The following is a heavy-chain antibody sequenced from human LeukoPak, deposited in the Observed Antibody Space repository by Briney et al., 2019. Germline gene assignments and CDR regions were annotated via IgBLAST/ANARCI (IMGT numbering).Heavy chain of an antibody. CDR1: GGSISSYY. D-gene: IGHD4-23*01. V-gene: IGHV4-39*07. CDR2: IYYSGST. Sequence: SETLSLTCTVPGGSISSYYWGWIRQPPGKGLEWIGSIYYSGSTYYNPSLKSRVTISVDTSKNQFSLKLSSVTAADTAVYYCARYGGNSGALDYWGQGTLVTVSS. CDR3: ARYGGNSGALDY. J-gene: IGHJ4*02.